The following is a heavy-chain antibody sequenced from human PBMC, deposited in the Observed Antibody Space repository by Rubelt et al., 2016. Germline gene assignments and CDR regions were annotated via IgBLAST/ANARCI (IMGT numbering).Heavy chain of an antibody. J-gene: IGHJ3*02. V-gene: IGHV3-73*01. CDR3: ARRIIMIVGEGHAFDI. CDR2: IRNKANSYAT. D-gene: IGHD3-22*01. CDR1: GFTFSGYA. Sequence: GGGLVQPGGSLRLSCAASGFTFSGYAMSWVRQASGKGLEWVGRIRNKANSYATAYAASVKGRFTISRDDSKNTAYLQMNSLKIEDTAVYYCARRIIMIVGEGHAFDIWGQGTMVAFSS.